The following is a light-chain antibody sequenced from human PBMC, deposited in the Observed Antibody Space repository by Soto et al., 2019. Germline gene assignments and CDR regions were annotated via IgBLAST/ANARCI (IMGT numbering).Light chain of an antibody. Sequence: EIVMTQSPATLSVSPGEIATLSCSASRTINRKLAWYQQKPGQAPRLLISGASTRATGIPARFSGSGSGTEFTLTVSSRQSEDFAVYYCQQYYDYPPLIFGGGTKVEIK. CDR3: QQYYDYPPLI. CDR2: GAS. J-gene: IGKJ4*01. V-gene: IGKV3-15*01. CDR1: RTINRK.